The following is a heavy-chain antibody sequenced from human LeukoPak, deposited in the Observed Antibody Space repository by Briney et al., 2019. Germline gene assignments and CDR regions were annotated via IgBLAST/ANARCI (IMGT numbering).Heavy chain of an antibody. V-gene: IGHV4-59*01. CDR2: IYYSGST. Sequence: SETLSLTCTVSGGSISSYYWSWIRQPPGKGLEWIGYIYYSGSTNYNPSLKSRVTISVDTSKNQFSLKLSSVTAADTAVYYCARDDGYRTTDYWGQGTLVTVSS. J-gene: IGHJ4*02. CDR1: GGSISSYY. CDR3: ARDDGYRTTDY. D-gene: IGHD5-18*01.